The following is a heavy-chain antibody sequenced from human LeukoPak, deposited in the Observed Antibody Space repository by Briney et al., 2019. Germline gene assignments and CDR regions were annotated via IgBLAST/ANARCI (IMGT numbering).Heavy chain of an antibody. CDR1: GFTFSSYS. CDR3: ARDSGSAGAFDI. J-gene: IGHJ3*02. V-gene: IGHV3-21*01. Sequence: GGSLRLSCAASGFTFSSYSMNWVRQAPGKGLEWVSSISSSSSYIYYADSVKGRFTISRDNAKNSLYLQMNSLRPEDTAVYYCARDSGSAGAFDIWGQGTMVTVSS. D-gene: IGHD1-26*01. CDR2: ISSSSSYI.